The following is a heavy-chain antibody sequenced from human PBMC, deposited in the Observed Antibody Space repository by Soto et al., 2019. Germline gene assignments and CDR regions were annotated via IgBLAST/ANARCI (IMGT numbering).Heavy chain of an antibody. CDR1: GGTFSSYA. J-gene: IGHJ4*02. V-gene: IGHV1-69*01. Sequence: QVQLVQSGAEVKKPGSSVKVSCKASGGTFSSYAISWVRQAPGQELEWMGGIIPIIGTTNYAQKFQGRVTITADESTSTAYMELSSLRSEDTAVYYCARDLEYSSSFNPQISWGQGTLVTVSS. D-gene: IGHD6-6*01. CDR3: ARDLEYSSSFNPQIS. CDR2: IIPIIGTT.